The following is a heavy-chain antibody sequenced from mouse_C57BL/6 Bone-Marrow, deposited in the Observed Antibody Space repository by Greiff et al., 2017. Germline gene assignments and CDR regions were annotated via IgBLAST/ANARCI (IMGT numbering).Heavy chain of an antibody. CDR3: ARRAYSFYYDGSSPWWYFDV. D-gene: IGHD1-1*01. J-gene: IGHJ1*03. CDR1: GFSLSTSGMG. V-gene: IGHV8-12*01. Sequence: QVTLKECGPGILQSSQTLSLTCSFSGFSLSTSGMGVSWIRQPSGKGLEWLAHIYWDDDKRSNPSLKSRLTLSKDTSRNQVFLKNSSVDTADPATYYCARRAYSFYYDGSSPWWYFDVWGTGTTVTVSS. CDR2: IYWDDDK.